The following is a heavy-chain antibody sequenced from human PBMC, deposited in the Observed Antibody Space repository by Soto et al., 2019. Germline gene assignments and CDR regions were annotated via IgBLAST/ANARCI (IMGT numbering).Heavy chain of an antibody. J-gene: IGHJ5*02. CDR1: GGSISSYY. D-gene: IGHD2-2*01. CDR3: ARSGVVVPAATNWFDP. Sequence: SETLSLTCTVSGGSISSYYWSWIRQPPGKGLEWIGYIYYSGSTNYNPSLKSRVTISVDTSKNQFSLKLSSVTAADTAVYYCARSGVVVPAATNWFDPWGQGTLVTSPQ. CDR2: IYYSGST. V-gene: IGHV4-59*01.